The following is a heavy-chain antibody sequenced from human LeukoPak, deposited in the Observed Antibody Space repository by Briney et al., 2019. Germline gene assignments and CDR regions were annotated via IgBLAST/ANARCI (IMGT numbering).Heavy chain of an antibody. Sequence: GSLRLSCAASGFTFSSYAMSWIRQPPGKGLEWIGEINHSGSTNYNPSLKSRVTISVDTSKNQFSLKLSSVTAADTAVYYCARGRRITIFGVVNKAGPPFDPWGQGTLVTVSS. CDR2: INHSGST. D-gene: IGHD3-3*01. CDR1: GFTFSSYA. V-gene: IGHV4-34*01. J-gene: IGHJ5*02. CDR3: ARGRRITIFGVVNKAGPPFDP.